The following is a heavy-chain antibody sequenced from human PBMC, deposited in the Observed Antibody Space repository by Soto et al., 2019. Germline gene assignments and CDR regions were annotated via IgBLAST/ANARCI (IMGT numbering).Heavy chain of an antibody. V-gene: IGHV2-26*01. CDR3: ARIPLDYDFWSGYYNLWFDP. Sequence: GSGPTLVNPTETLTLTCTVSGFSLSNARLGVSWIRQPPGKALEWLAHIFSNDEKSYSTSLKSRLTISKDTSKSQVVLTMTNMDPVDTATYYCARIPLDYDFWSGYYNLWFDPWGQGTLVTVSS. CDR1: GFSLSNARLG. CDR2: IFSNDEK. J-gene: IGHJ5*02. D-gene: IGHD3-3*01.